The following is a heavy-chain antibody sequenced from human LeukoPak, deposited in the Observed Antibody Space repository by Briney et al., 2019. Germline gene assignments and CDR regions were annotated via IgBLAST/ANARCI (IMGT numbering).Heavy chain of an antibody. CDR3: ARGKVVAGTPGQNSWDY. J-gene: IGHJ4*02. V-gene: IGHV4-61*02. Sequence: SETLSLTCSVSGGSIISDSYYWNWIRQPAGKGLEWIGRMYTSGTTNYNPSLKSRVTISVDTSKNQFSLKLSSVTAADTAVYYCARGKVVAGTPGQNSWDYWGQGTLVTVSS. CDR2: MYTSGTT. D-gene: IGHD6-19*01. CDR1: GGSIISDSYY.